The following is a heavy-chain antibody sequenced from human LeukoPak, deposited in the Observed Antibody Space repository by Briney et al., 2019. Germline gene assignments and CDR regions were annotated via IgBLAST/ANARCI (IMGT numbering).Heavy chain of an antibody. D-gene: IGHD5-24*01. Sequence: SETLSLTCAVYGGSFSGYYWSWIRQPPGKGLEWIGEINHSGSTNYNPSLKSRVTISVDTSKNQFSLKLSSVTAADTAVYYCARDQGMATIQVYYWGQGTLVTVSS. CDR1: GGSFSGYY. CDR2: INHSGST. V-gene: IGHV4-34*01. CDR3: ARDQGMATIQVYY. J-gene: IGHJ4*02.